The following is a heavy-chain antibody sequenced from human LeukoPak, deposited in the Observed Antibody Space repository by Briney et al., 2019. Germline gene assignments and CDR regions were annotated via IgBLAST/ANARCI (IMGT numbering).Heavy chain of an antibody. V-gene: IGHV1-2*02. CDR1: GYTFTGYY. D-gene: IGHD5-24*01. Sequence: ASVKVSCKASGYTFTGYYMHWVRQAPGQGLGWMGWINPNSGGTNYAQKFQGRVTMTRDTSISTAYMELSRLRSDDTAVYYCARGHQFRVYYYYYMDVWGKGTTVTISS. CDR2: INPNSGGT. CDR3: ARGHQFRVYYYYYMDV. J-gene: IGHJ6*03.